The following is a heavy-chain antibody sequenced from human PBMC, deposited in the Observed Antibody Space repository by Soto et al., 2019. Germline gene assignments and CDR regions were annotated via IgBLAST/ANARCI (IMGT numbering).Heavy chain of an antibody. D-gene: IGHD3-3*01. V-gene: IGHV4-59*01. CDR3: ARAVNNYDFWTGTYYYYGMDV. Sequence: PSETLSLTCTVSGGFISSYYWSWIRQPPGKGLEWIGYIYYSGSTNYNPSLKSRVTISVDTSKNQFSLKLSSVTAAATAVYYCARAVNNYDFWTGTYYYYGMDVCGQRTTVTVSS. CDR1: GGFISSYY. CDR2: IYYSGST. J-gene: IGHJ6*02.